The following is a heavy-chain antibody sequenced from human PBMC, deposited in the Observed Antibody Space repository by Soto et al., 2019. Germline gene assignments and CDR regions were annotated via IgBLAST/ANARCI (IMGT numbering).Heavy chain of an antibody. CDR1: GYTFTGYY. J-gene: IGHJ6*02. V-gene: IGHV1-2*02. D-gene: IGHD2-2*01. CDR3: ARERYQVISDGMDV. CDR2: INPETGGS. Sequence: ASVKVSCKASGYTFTGYYVHWVREAPGQGLEWMGWINPETGGSSYAQKFQGRVTLSRDTSINTAYLELSRLRFDDAAVYFCARERYQVISDGMDVWGQGTTVTVSS.